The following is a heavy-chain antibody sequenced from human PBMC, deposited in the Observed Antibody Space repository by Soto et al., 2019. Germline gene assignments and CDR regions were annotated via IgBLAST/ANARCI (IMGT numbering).Heavy chain of an antibody. CDR1: GGTFSSYA. CDR2: IIPIFGTA. CDR3: ARVTLIQRTRDNDYYYYGMDV. Sequence: SLQVSCKASGGTFSSYAISWVRQAPGQGLEWMGGIIPIFGTANYAQKFQGRVTITADESTSTAYMELSSRRSEDTAVYYCARVTLIQRTRDNDYYYYGMDVWGQGTTVTVSS. D-gene: IGHD3-16*01. V-gene: IGHV1-69*13. J-gene: IGHJ6*01.